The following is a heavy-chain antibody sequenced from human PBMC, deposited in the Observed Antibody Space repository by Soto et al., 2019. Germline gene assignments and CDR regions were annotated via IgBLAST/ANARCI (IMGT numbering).Heavy chain of an antibody. Sequence: AGGSLRLSCAASGFTFSSYAVSWVRQAPGKGPEWISSISGSGSTIYYADSVKGRFTISRDNSKNTLYLQMSSLRAEDTAVYYCAKVFYYHDSSGYYYFDYWGQGTLVTVSS. CDR1: GFTFSSYA. CDR3: AKVFYYHDSSGYYYFDY. D-gene: IGHD3-22*01. CDR2: ISGSGSTI. J-gene: IGHJ4*02. V-gene: IGHV3-23*01.